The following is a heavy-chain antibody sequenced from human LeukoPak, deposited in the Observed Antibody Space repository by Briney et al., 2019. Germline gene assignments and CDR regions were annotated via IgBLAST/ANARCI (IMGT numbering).Heavy chain of an antibody. CDR3: ARGAGYYYDSSGWVDV. D-gene: IGHD3-22*01. Sequence: ASVKVSCKASGYTFTGYCMHWVRQAPGQGLEWMGWINPNSGGTNYAQKFQGWVTMTRDTSISTAYMELSRLRSDDTAVYYCARGAGYYYDSSGWVDVWGQGTTVTVSS. J-gene: IGHJ6*02. CDR1: GYTFTGYC. V-gene: IGHV1-2*04. CDR2: INPNSGGT.